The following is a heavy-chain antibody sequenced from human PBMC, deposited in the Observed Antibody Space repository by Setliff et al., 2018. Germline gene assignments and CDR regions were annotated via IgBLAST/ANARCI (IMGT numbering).Heavy chain of an antibody. CDR1: GYTFTSYG. V-gene: IGHV1-18*01. D-gene: IGHD3-10*01. CDR2: INAGNGNT. CDR3: ARAYGSGISKGKIEYFQH. J-gene: IGHJ1*01. Sequence: ASVKVSCKASGYTFTSYGISWVRQAPGQRLEWMGWINAGNGNTKYSQKFQGRVTITRDTSTSTVYMELSSLRSEDTAVYYCARAYGSGISKGKIEYFQHWGQGTLVTVSS.